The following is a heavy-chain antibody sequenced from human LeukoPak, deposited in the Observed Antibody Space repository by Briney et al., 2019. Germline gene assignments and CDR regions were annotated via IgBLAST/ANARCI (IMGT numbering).Heavy chain of an antibody. D-gene: IGHD3-10*01. V-gene: IGHV4-59*01. Sequence: SETLSLTCTVSGGSISSYYWSWIRQPPGKGLEWIGYISYSGSTNSSPSLKSRVTISVDTSKNQFSLKLSSVTAAETAAYYCARVENYGSGSSEYWFDPWGQGTLVTVSS. CDR2: ISYSGST. CDR3: ARVENYGSGSSEYWFDP. CDR1: GGSISSYY. J-gene: IGHJ5*02.